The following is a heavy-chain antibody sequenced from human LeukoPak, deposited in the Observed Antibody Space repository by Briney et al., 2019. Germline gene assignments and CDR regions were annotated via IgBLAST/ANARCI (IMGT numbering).Heavy chain of an antibody. D-gene: IGHD2-2*01. V-gene: IGHV4-34*01. J-gene: IGHJ4*02. CDR2: INNSGST. Sequence: SETLSLTCAVYGGSFSGYYWSWIRQPPGKGLEWIGEINNSGSTNYNPSLKSRVTISVDTSKNQFSLKLSSVTAADTAVYYCASLGDIVVVPAASWGQGTLVTVSS. CDR1: GGSFSGYY. CDR3: ASLGDIVVVPAAS.